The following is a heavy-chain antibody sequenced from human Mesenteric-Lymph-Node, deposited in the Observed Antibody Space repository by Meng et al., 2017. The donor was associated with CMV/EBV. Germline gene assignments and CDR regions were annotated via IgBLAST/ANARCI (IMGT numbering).Heavy chain of an antibody. J-gene: IGHJ5*02. D-gene: IGHD2-2*01. V-gene: IGHV1-2*02. Sequence: MHWVRQAPGQGLEWMGWINPNSGGTNYAQKFQGRVTMTRDTSISTAYMELSRLRSDDTAVYYCARDGSLGYCSSASCYVGQRNWFDPWGQGTLVTVSS. CDR3: ARDGSLGYCSSASCYVGQRNWFDP. CDR2: INPNSGGT.